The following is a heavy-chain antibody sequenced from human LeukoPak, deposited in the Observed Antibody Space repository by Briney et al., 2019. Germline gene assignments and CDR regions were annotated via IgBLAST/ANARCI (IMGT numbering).Heavy chain of an antibody. J-gene: IGHJ4*02. CDR2: IIPIFGTA. D-gene: IGHD5-24*01. V-gene: IGHV1-69*05. CDR3: AREVWLERRSNYFDY. CDR1: GGTFSSYA. Sequence: SVKVSCKASGGTFSSYAISWLRQAPGQGLEWMGRIIPIFGTANYAQKFQGRVTITTDESTSTAYMELSSLRSEDTAVYYCAREVWLERRSNYFDYWGQGTLVTVSS.